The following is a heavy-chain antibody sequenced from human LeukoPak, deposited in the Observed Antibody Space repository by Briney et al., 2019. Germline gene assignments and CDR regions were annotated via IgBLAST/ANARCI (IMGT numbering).Heavy chain of an antibody. CDR1: GFTFSSYG. V-gene: IGHV3-33*06. D-gene: IGHD1-1*01. Sequence: GGSLRLSCAASGFTFSSYGMHWVRQAPGKGLEWVAVIWYDGSNRYYADSVKGRFTISRDNSKNTLYLQMNSLRAEDTAVYYCAKIWNDEDYWGQGTLVTVSS. CDR2: IWYDGSNR. CDR3: AKIWNDEDY. J-gene: IGHJ4*02.